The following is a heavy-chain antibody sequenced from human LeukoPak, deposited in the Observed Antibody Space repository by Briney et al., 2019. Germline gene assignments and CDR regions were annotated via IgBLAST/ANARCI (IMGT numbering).Heavy chain of an antibody. D-gene: IGHD2-2*01. V-gene: IGHV3-7*01. Sequence: GGSLRLSCAASGFTFSSYWMSWVRQAPGKGLEWVANIKQDGSEKYYVDSVKGRFTISRDNAKNSLYLQMNSLRAEDTAVYYCARDPRYCSSTSCPNFDYWGQGTLVTVSS. J-gene: IGHJ4*02. CDR3: ARDPRYCSSTSCPNFDY. CDR1: GFTFSSYW. CDR2: IKQDGSEK.